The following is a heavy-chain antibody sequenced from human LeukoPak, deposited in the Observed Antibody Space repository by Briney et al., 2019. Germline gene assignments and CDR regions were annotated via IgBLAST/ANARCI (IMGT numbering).Heavy chain of an antibody. Sequence: ASVKVSCKASGYTFTGYYMHWVRQAPGQGLEWMVWINPNSGGTNYAQKFQGRVTMTRDTSISTAYMELSRLRSDDTAVYYCARGWSYYGSGSYYIDPHFDYWGQGTLVTVSS. J-gene: IGHJ4*02. CDR1: GYTFTGYY. D-gene: IGHD3-10*01. CDR2: INPNSGGT. CDR3: ARGWSYYGSGSYYIDPHFDY. V-gene: IGHV1-2*02.